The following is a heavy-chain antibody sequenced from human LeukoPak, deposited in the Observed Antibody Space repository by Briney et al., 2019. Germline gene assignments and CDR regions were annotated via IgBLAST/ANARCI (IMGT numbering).Heavy chain of an antibody. Sequence: GGSLRLSCAASGLTVSSHYMSWVRQAPGKGLEWVSAIYSGGSTYYADSVKGRFTISRDNSRNTLYLQMNSLRAEDTAVYYCARGIAAAGIVGVFDYWGQGTLVTVSS. J-gene: IGHJ4*02. CDR2: IYSGGST. D-gene: IGHD6-13*01. V-gene: IGHV3-53*01. CDR3: ARGIAAAGIVGVFDY. CDR1: GLTVSSHY.